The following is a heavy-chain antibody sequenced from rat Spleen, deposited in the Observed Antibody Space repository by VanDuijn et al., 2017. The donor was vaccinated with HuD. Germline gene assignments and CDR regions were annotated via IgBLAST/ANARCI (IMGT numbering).Heavy chain of an antibody. CDR2: ITNSGGST. CDR3: AKDGPFYYYTRHHYWYFDL. CDR1: GFTFSNYY. D-gene: IGHD1-1*01. V-gene: IGHV5S23*01. Sequence: EVQLVESGGGLVQPGRSLKLSCAASGFTFSNYYMAWVRQAPTKGLEWVASITNSGGSTYYRDSVKGRFTISRDNAKSTLYLQMDSLRSGDTATYYCAKDGPFYYYTRHHYWYFDLWGPGTMVTVSS. J-gene: IGHJ1*01.